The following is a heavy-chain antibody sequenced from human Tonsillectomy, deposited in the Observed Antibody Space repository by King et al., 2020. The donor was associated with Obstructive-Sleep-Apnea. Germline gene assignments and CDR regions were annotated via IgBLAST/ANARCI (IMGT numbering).Heavy chain of an antibody. CDR1: GFTFSDSA. J-gene: IGHJ6*02. V-gene: IGHV3-73*01. CDR2: IRSKANSYAT. Sequence: VQLVESGGGLVQPGESLKLSCAASGFTFSDSAIHWVRQASGKGLEWVGRIRSKANSYATGYAASVGGRFTISRDDLKNTAYLQMNSLKTEDTAVYYCTSSENTSPSYYYYGMDVWGQGTTVTVSS. CDR3: TSSENTSPSYYYYGMDV.